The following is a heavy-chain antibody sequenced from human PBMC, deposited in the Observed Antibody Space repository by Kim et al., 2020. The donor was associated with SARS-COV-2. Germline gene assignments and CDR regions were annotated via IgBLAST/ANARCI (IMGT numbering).Heavy chain of an antibody. CDR3: ARDKDSSGYYRNDAFDI. Sequence: GGSLRLSCAASGFTFSSYRMNWVRQAPGKGLEWVSYISSSSSTIYYADSVKGRFTISRDNAKNSLYLQMNSLRDEDTAVYYCARDKDSSGYYRNDAFDIWGQGTMLTVSS. D-gene: IGHD3-22*01. CDR2: ISSSSSTI. CDR1: GFTFSSYR. V-gene: IGHV3-48*02. J-gene: IGHJ3*02.